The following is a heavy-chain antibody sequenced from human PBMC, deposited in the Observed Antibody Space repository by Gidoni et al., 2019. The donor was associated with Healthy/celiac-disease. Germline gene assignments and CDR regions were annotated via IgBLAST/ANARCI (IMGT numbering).Heavy chain of an antibody. J-gene: IGHJ6*03. CDR1: GGYISSSSYY. Sequence: QLQLQESGPGLVKPSETLSLTCTVSGGYISSSSYYWGWIRQPPGKGLEWIGSIYYSGSTYYNPSLKSRVTISVDTSKNQFSLKLSSVTAADTAVYYCASIIEGYCSGGSCYYYYYMDVWGKGTTVTVSS. D-gene: IGHD2-15*01. CDR3: ASIIEGYCSGGSCYYYYYMDV. CDR2: IYYSGST. V-gene: IGHV4-39*01.